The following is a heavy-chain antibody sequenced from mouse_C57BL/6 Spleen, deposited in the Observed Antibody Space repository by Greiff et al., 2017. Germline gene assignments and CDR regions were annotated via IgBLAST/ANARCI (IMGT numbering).Heavy chain of an antibody. CDR3: ARDHSYYYAMDY. V-gene: IGHV3-6*01. Sequence: DVKLQESGPGLVKPSQSLSLTCSVTGYSITSGYYWNWIRQFPGNKLEWMGYISYDGSNNYNPSLKNRISITRDTSKNQFFLKLNSVTTEDTATYYCARDHSYYYAMDYWGQGTSVTVSS. CDR2: ISYDGSN. CDR1: GYSITSGYY. J-gene: IGHJ4*01.